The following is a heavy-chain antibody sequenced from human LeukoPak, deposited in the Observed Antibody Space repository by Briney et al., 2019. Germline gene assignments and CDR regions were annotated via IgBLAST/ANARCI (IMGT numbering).Heavy chain of an antibody. J-gene: IGHJ4*02. CDR1: GGSISSYH. V-gene: IGHV4-59*01. CDR3: ARGRQMVTY. D-gene: IGHD5-18*01. Sequence: SETLSLTCTVSGGSISSYHWSWIRQPPGKGLELIGSIYSSGTTSYNPSLKSRVIISVDTSTNQFCLKLSSVTASDTAVYYCARGRQMVTYWGQGSLVTVSS. CDR2: IYSSGTT.